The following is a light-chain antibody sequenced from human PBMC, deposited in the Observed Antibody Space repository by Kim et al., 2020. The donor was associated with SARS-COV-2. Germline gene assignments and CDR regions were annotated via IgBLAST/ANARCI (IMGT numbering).Light chain of an antibody. CDR2: GTS. CDR1: QSVANNH. V-gene: IGKV3-20*01. J-gene: IGKJ2*01. CDR3: QQYDWPPYT. Sequence: LAPGERATLPCRASQSVANNHLAWFQQKPGQTPRLLSYGTSSRATGIADRFSAGGSGTDFTLTISRLEPEDFAIYYCQQYDWPPYTFGQGTKLEI.